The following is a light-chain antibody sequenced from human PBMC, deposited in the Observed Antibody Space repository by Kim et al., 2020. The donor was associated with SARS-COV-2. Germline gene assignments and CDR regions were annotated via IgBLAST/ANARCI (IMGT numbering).Light chain of an antibody. CDR3: QQYDDWPPWT. CDR1: QSVSSK. J-gene: IGKJ1*01. CDR2: DAS. V-gene: IGKV3-15*01. Sequence: SPRETATLSCRASQSVSSKVAWYQQKPGQAPRLLIYDASTRATGIPARFSGSGSGTDFTLTISSLQSEDLAVYHCQQYDDWPPWTFGQGTKVDIK.